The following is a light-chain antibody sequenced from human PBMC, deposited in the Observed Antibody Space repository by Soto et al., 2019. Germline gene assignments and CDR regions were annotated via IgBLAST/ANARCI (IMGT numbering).Light chain of an antibody. CDR3: SSYTSSSTQV. CDR2: EVS. Sequence: QSVLTQPASVSGSPGQSITFSCSGTSIDVGGYNYVSWYQQHPGKAPKLMIYEVSYRPSGGSNRFSGPKSGNTASLTISGLQAEDEADYYSSSYTSSSTQVFGTGTKVTVL. V-gene: IGLV2-14*01. CDR1: SIDVGGYNY. J-gene: IGLJ1*01.